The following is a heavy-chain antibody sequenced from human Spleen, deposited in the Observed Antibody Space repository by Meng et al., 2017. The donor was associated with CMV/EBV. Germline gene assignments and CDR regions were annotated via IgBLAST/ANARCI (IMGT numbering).Heavy chain of an antibody. CDR3: AIPIAVAGTHDY. V-gene: IGHV3-74*01. Sequence: GGSLRLSCAASGFTFSNYWMHWVRQAPGKGLVWVARINSEGSYTTYADSVKGRFTISRDNSKNTLYLQMNGLRTDDTAVYYCAIPIAVAGTHDYWGQGTLVTVSS. CDR1: GFTFSNYW. D-gene: IGHD6-19*01. J-gene: IGHJ4*02. CDR2: INSEGSYT.